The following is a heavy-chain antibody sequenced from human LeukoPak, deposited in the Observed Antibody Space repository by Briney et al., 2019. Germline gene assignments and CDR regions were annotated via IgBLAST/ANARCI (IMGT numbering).Heavy chain of an antibody. D-gene: IGHD1-26*01. V-gene: IGHV3-23*01. CDR2: ISYTGDTT. CDR1: GFTFSSYA. CDR3: GSGLTFDY. J-gene: IGHJ4*02. Sequence: GGSLRLSCAASGFTFSSYAMSWVRQAPGKGLEWVSSISYTGDTTYYADSVKGRFIISRDNSKNTLYLQMNSLRAEDTAVYYCGSGLTFDYWGQGTLVTVSS.